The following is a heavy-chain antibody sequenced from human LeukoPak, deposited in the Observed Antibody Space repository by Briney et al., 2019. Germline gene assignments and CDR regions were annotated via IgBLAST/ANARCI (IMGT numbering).Heavy chain of an antibody. D-gene: IGHD1-26*01. J-gene: IGHJ5*02. CDR2: IYYSGST. Sequence: SETLSLTCTVSGGSISSGDYYWSWIRQPPGKGLEWIGYIYYSGSTYYNPSLKSRVTISVDTSKNQFSLKLSSVTAAATAVYYCARDSGRYRYNWFDPWGQGTLVTVSS. CDR1: GGSISSGDYY. V-gene: IGHV4-30-4*08. CDR3: ARDSGRYRYNWFDP.